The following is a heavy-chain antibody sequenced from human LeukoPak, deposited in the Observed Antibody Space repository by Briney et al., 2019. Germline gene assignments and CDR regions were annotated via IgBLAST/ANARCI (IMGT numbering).Heavy chain of an antibody. CDR1: GYSFTNYW. V-gene: IGHV5-51*01. D-gene: IGHD6-13*01. J-gene: IGHJ3*02. CDR2: IFPGDFDI. CDR3: ATRTYSSSWYGAFDI. Sequence: GESLKISCKGSGYSFTNYWIGWVRQMPGKGLEWMGIIFPGDFDIIYSPSFQGQVTISADKSISTVYLQWSSLKASDSAMYYCATRTYSSSWYGAFDIWGQGTMVTVSS.